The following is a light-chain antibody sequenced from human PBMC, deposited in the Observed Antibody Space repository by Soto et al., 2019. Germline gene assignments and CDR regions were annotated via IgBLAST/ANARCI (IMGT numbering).Light chain of an antibody. V-gene: IGKV3-15*01. CDR1: QSVTSN. CDR3: QHYFNWPYT. CDR2: GAS. Sequence: EIVMTQSPATLSVSPGERATLSCRASQSVTSNLAWYQQKPGRAPRLLIYGASTRATGIPARFSGSGSWTEFTLTISNLQSEDVALYDCQHYFNWPYTFGQGTKLEIK. J-gene: IGKJ2*01.